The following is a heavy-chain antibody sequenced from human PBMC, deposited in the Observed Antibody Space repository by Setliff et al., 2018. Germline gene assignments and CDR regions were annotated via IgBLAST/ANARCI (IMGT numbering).Heavy chain of an antibody. J-gene: IGHJ3*02. CDR3: ATNSGGNTIDAFDI. CDR2: FDPEDGET. Sequence: GESLKISCKGSGYTLTELSMHWVRQAPGKGLEWMGGFDPEDGETIYAQKFQGRITMTEDTSTDTAYMELSSLRSEDTAVYYCATNSGGNTIDAFDIWGQGTMVTVSS. D-gene: IGHD2-15*01. V-gene: IGHV1-24*01. CDR1: GYTLTELS.